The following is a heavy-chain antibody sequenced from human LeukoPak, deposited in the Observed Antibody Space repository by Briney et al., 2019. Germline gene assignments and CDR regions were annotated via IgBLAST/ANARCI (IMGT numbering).Heavy chain of an antibody. Sequence: GGSLRLSCAASGFTFSSYGMHWVRQAPGKGLEWVAVIWYDGSNKYYADSVKGRFTISRDNSKNTLYLQMNSLRAEDTAVYYCARGFQYYYDSSGYYGEYFQHWGQGTLVTVSS. CDR2: IWYDGSNK. V-gene: IGHV3-33*01. CDR1: GFTFSSYG. CDR3: ARGFQYYYDSSGYYGEYFQH. D-gene: IGHD3-22*01. J-gene: IGHJ1*01.